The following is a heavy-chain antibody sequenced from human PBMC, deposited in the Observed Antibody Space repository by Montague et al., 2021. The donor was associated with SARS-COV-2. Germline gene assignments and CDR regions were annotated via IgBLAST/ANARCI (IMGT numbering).Heavy chain of an antibody. CDR3: ARVLGSWHPFDY. J-gene: IGHJ4*02. Sequence: SLRLSCAASGFTFSSYGMHWVRQAPGKGLEWVAVIWYDGSNKYYADSVKGRFTISRDNSKNTLYLQMNSLRAEDTAVYYCARVLGSWHPFDYWGQGTLVTVSS. D-gene: IGHD6-13*01. CDR2: IWYDGSNK. CDR1: GFTFSSYG. V-gene: IGHV3-33*01.